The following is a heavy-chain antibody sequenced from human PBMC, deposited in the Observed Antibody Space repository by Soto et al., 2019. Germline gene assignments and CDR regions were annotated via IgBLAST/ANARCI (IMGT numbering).Heavy chain of an antibody. D-gene: IGHD2-2*01. CDR3: ARVPDR. CDR2: ISYSGTT. Sequence: SETLSLTCTVSGGSISSYYWSWIRQPPGKGLEWIGYISYSGTTNYNPSLKSRVTISVDRSKNQFPLKLSSVTAADTAVYYCARVPDRWGQGTLVTVS. J-gene: IGHJ5*02. V-gene: IGHV4-59*12. CDR1: GGSISSYY.